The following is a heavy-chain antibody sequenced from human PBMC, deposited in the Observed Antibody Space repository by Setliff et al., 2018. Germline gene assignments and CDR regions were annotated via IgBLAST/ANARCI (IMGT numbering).Heavy chain of an antibody. V-gene: IGHV3-21*01. Sequence: GASLTLSCAASGFTFSSYSMNWVRQAPGKGLEWVSSISSSSSYIYYADSVKGRFTISRDNAKNSLYLQMNSLRAEDTAVYYCARRHVDTAMVIYYYGMDVWGQGTTVTVSS. CDR1: GFTFSSYS. D-gene: IGHD5-18*01. J-gene: IGHJ6*02. CDR2: ISSSSSYI. CDR3: ARRHVDTAMVIYYYGMDV.